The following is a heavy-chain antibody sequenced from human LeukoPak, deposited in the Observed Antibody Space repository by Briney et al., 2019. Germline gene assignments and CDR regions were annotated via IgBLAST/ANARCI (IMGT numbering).Heavy chain of an antibody. D-gene: IGHD6-25*01. V-gene: IGHV6-1*01. Sequence: QTPSLTCAISGDSVSTSGVAWNWVRQSPSRGLEWLGRTYYTSKSNTDYAVSVKSRIVVNPDTSKNQFSLQLNSVTSEDTAVYYCARGRSSAFDVWG. CDR1: GDSVSTSGVA. J-gene: IGHJ3*01. CDR3: ARGRSSAFDV. CDR2: TYYTSKSNT.